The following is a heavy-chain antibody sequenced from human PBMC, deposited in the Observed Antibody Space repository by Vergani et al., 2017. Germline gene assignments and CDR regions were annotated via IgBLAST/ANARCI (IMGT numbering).Heavy chain of an antibody. CDR2: IGCGGFGT. V-gene: IGHV3-23*01. J-gene: IGHJ2*01. D-gene: IGHD6-19*01. CDR3: AKDPGYSSVGYWYFDL. CDR1: GFSFGNYA. Sequence: EMQLWESGGGLVKPGGSLRLSCVGSGFSFGNYAMSWVRQAPGKGLEWVAAIGCGGFGTFHADSVKGRFTVSRVNSQNTLFLQMKALRADHTAVYYCAKDPGYSSVGYWYFDLWGRGTLVTVSS.